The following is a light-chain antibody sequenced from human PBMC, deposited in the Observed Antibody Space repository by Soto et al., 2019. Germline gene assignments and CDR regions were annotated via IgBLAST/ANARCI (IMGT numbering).Light chain of an antibody. CDR2: DAS. Sequence: EIVLTQSPATLSLSPGDRATLSCRASQNVRTYLGWYQQKPGQAPRLLIYDASNRATGIPARFSGSGSGTDFTLPISSLEPAEFAVYYCQQRATWPPFTFGPGTKVDLK. J-gene: IGKJ3*01. CDR1: QNVRTY. V-gene: IGKV3-11*01. CDR3: QQRATWPPFT.